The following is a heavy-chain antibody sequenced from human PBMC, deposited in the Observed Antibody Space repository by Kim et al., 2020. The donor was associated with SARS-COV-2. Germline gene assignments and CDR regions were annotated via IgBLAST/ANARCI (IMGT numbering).Heavy chain of an antibody. CDR2: IATSPYFT. D-gene: IGHD3-9*01. CDR3: ARRHVNFEGLDY. Sequence: GGSLRLSCAASGFTFSDHFMYWIRQAPGKGLEWVSFIATSPYFTRSADSVKGRFTISRDNAKNLLYLQMNSLSAEDTAVYYCARRHVNFEGLDYWGHGTLVRVSS. J-gene: IGHJ4*01. V-gene: IGHV3-11*03. CDR1: GFTFSDHF.